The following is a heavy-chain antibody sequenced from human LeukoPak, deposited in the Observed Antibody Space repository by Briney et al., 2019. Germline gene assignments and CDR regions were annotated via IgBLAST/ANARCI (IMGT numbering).Heavy chain of an antibody. J-gene: IGHJ3*02. V-gene: IGHV1-69*05. D-gene: IGHD3-22*01. Sequence: SVKVSCKASGGTFSSYAISWVRQAPGQGLEWMGGIIPIFGTANYAQKLQGRVTMTRDTSTSTAYMELRSLRSDDPAVYYCARMMTPRLYYDSSGYYYGAFDIWGQGTMVTVSS. CDR3: ARMMTPRLYYDSSGYYYGAFDI. CDR2: IIPIFGTA. CDR1: GGTFSSYA.